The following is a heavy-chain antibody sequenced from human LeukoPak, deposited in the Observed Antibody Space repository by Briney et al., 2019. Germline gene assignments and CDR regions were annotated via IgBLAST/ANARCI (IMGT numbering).Heavy chain of an antibody. CDR1: GGSISSSSYQ. V-gene: IGHV4-39*07. CDR3: ARGVPEYYDFWSGYFYYFDY. Sequence: PSETLSLTCTVSGGSISSSSYQWGWIRQPPGKGLEWIGSIYYSGSTNYNPSLKSRVTISVDTSKNQFSLKLTSVTAADTAVYYCARGVPEYYDFWSGYFYYFDYWGQGTLVTVSS. D-gene: IGHD3-3*01. CDR2: IYYSGST. J-gene: IGHJ4*02.